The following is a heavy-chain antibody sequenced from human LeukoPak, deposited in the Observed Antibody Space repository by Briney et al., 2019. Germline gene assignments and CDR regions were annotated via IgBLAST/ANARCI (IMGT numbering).Heavy chain of an antibody. Sequence: PGGSLRLSYAASGFTFSNYGMHWFRQAPGKGLEWVAHVRNDENNKYYVDSVKGRFTISRGNSKSTLYLQMNSLRVEDTAVYFCAQDPGIDGWSYFESWGQGTLVPVSS. CDR3: AQDPGIDGWSYFES. D-gene: IGHD5-24*01. CDR2: VRNDENNK. J-gene: IGHJ4*02. V-gene: IGHV3-30*02. CDR1: GFTFSNYG.